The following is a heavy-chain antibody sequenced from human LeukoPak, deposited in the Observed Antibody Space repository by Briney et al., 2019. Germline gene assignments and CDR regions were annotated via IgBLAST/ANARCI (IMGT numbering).Heavy chain of an antibody. CDR3: AKEQSSSGFFDY. Sequence: GGSLRLSCAASGFTFSSYGMHWVRQAPGKGLEWVAVISYDGDNKYYADSVKGRFTISRDNSKNTLYLQMNSLRAEDTAVYYCAKEQSSSGFFDYWGQGTLVTVSS. D-gene: IGHD6-6*01. CDR2: ISYDGDNK. J-gene: IGHJ4*02. CDR1: GFTFSSYG. V-gene: IGHV3-30*18.